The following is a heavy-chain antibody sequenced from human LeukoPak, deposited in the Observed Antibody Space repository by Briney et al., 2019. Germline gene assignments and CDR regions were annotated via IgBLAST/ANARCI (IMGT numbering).Heavy chain of an antibody. V-gene: IGHV3-43*01. D-gene: IGHD3-10*01. CDR2: ISWDGETT. J-gene: IGHJ4*02. CDR1: RFTFDDYI. Sequence: GGSLRLSCAASRFTFDDYIMHWVRQAPGKGLEWVSLISWDGETTYYADSVKGRFTTSRDNSKNSLYLQMNSLRSEDTALYYCAKDINYYGSGTNPGVWGQGTLVTVSS. CDR3: AKDINYYGSGTNPGV.